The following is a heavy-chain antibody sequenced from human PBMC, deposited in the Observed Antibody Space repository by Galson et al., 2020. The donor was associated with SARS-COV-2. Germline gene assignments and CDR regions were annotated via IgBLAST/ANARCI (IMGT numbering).Heavy chain of an antibody. CDR2: IYTSGST. Sequence: TCTVSGGSISSGSYYWSWIRQPAGKGLEWIGRIYTSGSTNYNPSLKSRVTISVDTSKNQFSLKLSSVTAADTAVYYCARDKSGPAAMLYYYYGMDVWGQGTTVTVSS. D-gene: IGHD2-2*01. CDR3: ARDKSGPAAMLYYYYGMDV. CDR1: GGSISSGSYY. V-gene: IGHV4-61*02. J-gene: IGHJ6*02.